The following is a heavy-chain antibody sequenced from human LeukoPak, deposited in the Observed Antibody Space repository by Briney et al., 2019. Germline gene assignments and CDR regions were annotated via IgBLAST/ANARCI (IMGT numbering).Heavy chain of an antibody. CDR1: GYTFTGYY. CDR3: ARSTLDYGDLDY. D-gene: IGHD4-17*01. V-gene: IGHV1-2*02. Sequence: ASVTVSFKASGYTFTGYYMHRVRQAPGQGLEWMGWINPNSGGTNNAQKFQGRVTMTRDTSISTAYMELSRLRSDDTAVYYCARSTLDYGDLDYWGQGTLVTVSS. J-gene: IGHJ4*02. CDR2: INPNSGGT.